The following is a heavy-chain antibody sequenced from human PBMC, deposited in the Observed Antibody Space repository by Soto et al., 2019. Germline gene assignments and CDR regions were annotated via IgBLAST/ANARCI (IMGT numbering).Heavy chain of an antibody. V-gene: IGHV4-39*01. CDR2: IYSSGST. J-gene: IGHJ3*01. D-gene: IGHD3-22*01. Sequence: LPETLSLTCTVSGGSISRSTYYWGWLRQPPGKGLERIGSIYSSGSTYYHPSLKSRVTISVDTSKNQFFLKLSSVTAADTAVYYCATPVTSGYQALEVWGQGTMVTVS. CDR1: GGSISRSTYY. CDR3: ATPVTSGYQALEV.